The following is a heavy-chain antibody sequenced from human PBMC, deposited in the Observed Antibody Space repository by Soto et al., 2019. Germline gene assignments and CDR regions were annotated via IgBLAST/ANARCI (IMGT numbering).Heavy chain of an antibody. CDR3: ARDPWNYYYYYGMDV. CDR2: ISSSSSTI. J-gene: IGHJ6*02. D-gene: IGHD1-1*01. CDR1: GFTFSSYS. V-gene: IGHV3-48*02. Sequence: EVQLVESGGGLVQPGGSLRLSCAASGFTFSSYSMNWVRQAPGKGLEWVSYISSSSSTIYYADSVMGRFTISRDNAKNTLYLQMNSLRDEDTAVYYCARDPWNYYYYYGMDVWGQGTTVTVSS.